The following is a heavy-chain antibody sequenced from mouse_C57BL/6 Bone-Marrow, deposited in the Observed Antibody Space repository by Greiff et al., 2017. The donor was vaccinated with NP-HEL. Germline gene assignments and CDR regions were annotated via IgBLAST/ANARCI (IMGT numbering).Heavy chain of an antibody. CDR1: GFTFSSYA. J-gene: IGHJ4*01. Sequence: EVQVVESGGGLVKPGGSLKLSCAASGFTFSSYAMSWVRQTPEKRLEWVATISAGGSYTYYPDNVKGRFTISRDNAKNNLYLQMSHLKAEETAMYYCARDGNYVRMDYWGQGTSVTVSS. V-gene: IGHV5-4*01. CDR3: ARDGNYVRMDY. CDR2: ISAGGSYT. D-gene: IGHD2-1*01.